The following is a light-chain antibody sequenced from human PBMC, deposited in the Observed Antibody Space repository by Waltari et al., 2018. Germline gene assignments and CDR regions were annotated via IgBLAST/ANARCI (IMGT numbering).Light chain of an antibody. CDR3: CSYAGRYTSV. V-gene: IGLV2-11*01. CDR1: DSDVGAYKY. CDR2: DVD. J-gene: IGLJ2*01. Sequence: QSALTQPRSVSGSPGQSVTLSCTGTDSDVGAYKYVSWYQHRPGKAPSPVIYDVDQRPSGVPGRFSGSKAGNTASLTISGLQTDDEASYYCCSYAGRYTSVFGGGTKVTVL.